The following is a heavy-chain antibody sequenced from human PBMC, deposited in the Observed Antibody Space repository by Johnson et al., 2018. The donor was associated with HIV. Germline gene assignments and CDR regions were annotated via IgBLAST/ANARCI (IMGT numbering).Heavy chain of an antibody. Sequence: VQLVESGGGVVQPGRSLRLSCAASGFTFDDYGMSWVRQAPGKGLEWVSGINWSGGGTTYADSVKGRFTVSSDNAKNSLYLQMNSLRAEDTALYYCARAMYYYDTSGDLIRPRAFDIWGQGTVVTVSS. D-gene: IGHD3-22*01. V-gene: IGHV3-20*04. CDR2: INWSGGGT. CDR3: ARAMYYYDTSGDLIRPRAFDI. J-gene: IGHJ3*02. CDR1: GFTFDDYG.